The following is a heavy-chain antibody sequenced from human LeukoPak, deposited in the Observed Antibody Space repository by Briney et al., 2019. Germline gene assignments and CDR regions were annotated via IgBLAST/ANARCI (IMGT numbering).Heavy chain of an antibody. J-gene: IGHJ1*01. CDR2: ISGRGGST. CDR3: AKDFPRHCSSTSCYLGYFQH. D-gene: IGHD2-2*01. CDR1: GFTFSSLA. V-gene: IGHV3-23*01. Sequence: GGSLRLSGAASGFTFSSLAMRWVGQAPGKGRVGVVAISGRGGSTYYADSVKGRFTNSRGNSKNTLYLQMTSLRAEDTAVYYCAKDFPRHCSSTSCYLGYFQHWGKGTLVPVFS.